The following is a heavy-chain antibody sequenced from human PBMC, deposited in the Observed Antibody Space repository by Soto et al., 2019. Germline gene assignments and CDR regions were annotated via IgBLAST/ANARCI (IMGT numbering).Heavy chain of an antibody. CDR2: IRSKANSYAT. CDR3: TRKRVVNLYGYYGMDV. CDR1: VFTFSVSA. D-gene: IGHD3-3*01. J-gene: IGHJ6*02. Sequence: WGSLLLSCAASVFTFSVSAMHWVRQASGKALEWVGRIRSKANSYATAYAASVKGRFTISRDDSKNTAYLQMNSLKTEDTAVYYCTRKRVVNLYGYYGMDVWGQGTTVTVSS. V-gene: IGHV3-73*01.